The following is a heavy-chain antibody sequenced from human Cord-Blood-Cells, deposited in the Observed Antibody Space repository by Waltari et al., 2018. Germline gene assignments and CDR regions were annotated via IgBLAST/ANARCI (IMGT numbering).Heavy chain of an antibody. V-gene: IGHV4-34*01. CDR3: ARGGPEYYDFWSGYKAFDI. J-gene: IGHJ3*02. Sequence: QVQLQQWGAGLLKPSETLSLTCAVYGGSFSGYYWSWIRQPPGQGLEWIGEINHSGSTNYNPSLKSRVTISVDTSKNQFSLKLSSVTAADTAVYYCARGGPEYYDFWSGYKAFDIWGQGTMVTVSS. CDR1: GGSFSGYY. CDR2: INHSGST. D-gene: IGHD3-3*01.